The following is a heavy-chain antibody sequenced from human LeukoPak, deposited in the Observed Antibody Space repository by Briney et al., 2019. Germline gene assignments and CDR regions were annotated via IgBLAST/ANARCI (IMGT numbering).Heavy chain of an antibody. V-gene: IGHV1-46*01. D-gene: IGHD2-2*01. CDR3: ARGHCSSTSCYLNWFDT. CDR1: GYTFTSYC. CDR2: INPSGGST. J-gene: IGHJ5*02. Sequence: ASVKVSCKASGYTFTSYCMHWVRQAPGQGLEWMGIINPSGGSTSYAQKFQGRVTMTRDTSTSTVYMELSSLRSEDTAVYYCARGHCSSTSCYLNWFDTWGQGTLVTVSS.